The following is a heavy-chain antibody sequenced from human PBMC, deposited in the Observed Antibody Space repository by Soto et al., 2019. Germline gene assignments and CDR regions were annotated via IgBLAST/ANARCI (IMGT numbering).Heavy chain of an antibody. CDR1: GGTFSSYA. Sequence: SVKVSCKASGGTFSSYAISWVRQAPGQGLEWMGGIIPIFGTANYAQKFQGRVTITADESTSTAYMELSSLRSEDTPAYYCARDGDGHFDYWGQGTLVTVSS. J-gene: IGHJ4*02. CDR3: ARDGDGHFDY. V-gene: IGHV1-69*13. CDR2: IIPIFGTA. D-gene: IGHD3-3*01.